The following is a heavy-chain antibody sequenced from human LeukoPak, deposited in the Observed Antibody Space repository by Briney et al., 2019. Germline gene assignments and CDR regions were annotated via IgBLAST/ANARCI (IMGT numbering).Heavy chain of an antibody. V-gene: IGHV3-48*01. CDR3: ARDGNRDGDMDV. CDR2: ISSSSSLI. CDR1: GFTFVSYN. J-gene: IGHJ6*03. D-gene: IGHD1-1*01. Sequence: GGSLRLSCAASGFTFVSYNMNWVRQAPGKGLEWVAYISSSSSLIYYAGSVKGRLTVSRDSVKRSLYLQMNSLRAEDTAVYYCARDGNRDGDMDVWGKGTTVTVSS.